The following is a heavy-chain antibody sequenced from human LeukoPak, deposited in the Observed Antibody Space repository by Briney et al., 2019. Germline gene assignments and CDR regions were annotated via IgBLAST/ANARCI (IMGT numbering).Heavy chain of an antibody. V-gene: IGHV3-48*04. CDR2: IISSSTTI. CDR1: GFTFSSYS. CDR3: ALRRGGCSGGTCYQYFDY. Sequence: PGGSLRLSCAASGFTFSSYSINWVRQAPGKGLECVSYIISSSTTIYYADSVKGRFTISRDNAKNSLYLHMDSLGAEDTAVYYCALRRGGCSGGTCYQYFDYWGQGTLVTVSS. J-gene: IGHJ4*02. D-gene: IGHD2-15*01.